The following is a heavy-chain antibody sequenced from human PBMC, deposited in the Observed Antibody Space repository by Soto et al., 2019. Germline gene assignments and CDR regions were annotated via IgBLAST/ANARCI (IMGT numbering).Heavy chain of an antibody. CDR2: IYYSGST. Sequence: SETLSLTCAVSGGSISSGGYYWSWIRQHPGKGLEWIGYIYYSGSTYYNPSLKSRVTISVDTSKNQFSLKLSSVTAADTAVYYCARALSGYYYYFDYWGQGTLVTVSS. J-gene: IGHJ4*02. D-gene: IGHD3-22*01. CDR3: ARALSGYYYYFDY. CDR1: GGSISSGGYY. V-gene: IGHV4-31*11.